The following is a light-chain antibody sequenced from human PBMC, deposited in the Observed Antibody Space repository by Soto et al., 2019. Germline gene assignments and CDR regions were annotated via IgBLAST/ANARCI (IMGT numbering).Light chain of an antibody. V-gene: IGKV3-15*01. J-gene: IGKJ4*01. CDR2: GAS. CDR1: QSVSSN. Sequence: EIVMTQSPATLSASPGERATLSCRASQSVSSNLAWYQQKPGQAPRLLIYGASTRDTGIPARFSGSRSGTEFTLTISSLQSEDFAVYYCQQYNNWPLLTFGGGTKV. CDR3: QQYNNWPLLT.